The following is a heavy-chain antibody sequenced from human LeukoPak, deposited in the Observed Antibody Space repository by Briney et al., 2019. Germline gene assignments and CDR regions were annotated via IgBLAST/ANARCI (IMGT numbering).Heavy chain of an antibody. CDR3: ARDHILTGYPYYYGMDV. CDR1: GGSISSGDYY. D-gene: IGHD3-9*01. J-gene: IGHJ6*02. Sequence: SETLSLTCTVSGGSISSGDYYWSWIRQPPGKGLEWIGYIYYSGSTYYNPSLKSRVTISVDTSKNQFSLKLSSVTAADTAVYYCARDHILTGYPYYYGMDVWGQGTTVTVSS. CDR2: IYYSGST. V-gene: IGHV4-30-4*01.